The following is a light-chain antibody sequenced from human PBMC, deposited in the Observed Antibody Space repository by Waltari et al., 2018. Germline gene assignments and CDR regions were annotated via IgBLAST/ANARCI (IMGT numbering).Light chain of an antibody. CDR1: QSISNN. J-gene: IGKJ1*01. Sequence: DIQMTQSPSSLSASVGDRVTITCRASQSISNNLNWYQQKPGKAPKRLIYATSVLQSGVPSRFSGRGSGTDFTLTISSLQPEDFATYYCQQTYSTWTFGQGTAVEIK. CDR2: ATS. V-gene: IGKV1-39*01. CDR3: QQTYSTWT.